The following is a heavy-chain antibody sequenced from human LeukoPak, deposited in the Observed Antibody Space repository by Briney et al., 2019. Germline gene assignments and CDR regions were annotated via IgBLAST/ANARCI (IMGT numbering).Heavy chain of an antibody. J-gene: IGHJ4*02. CDR3: ARDNGHKSVDY. V-gene: IGHV1-18*01. CDR2: ISGYSAPT. CDR1: VYTFSSYG. Sequence: GASVKVSCKTFVYTFSSYGISWLRHAPGQGLEWMGWISGYSAPTNYAQRFQGRVTMTKDTSASTLYLELRSLRSDDTAVYYCARDNGHKSVDYWGQGTLVTVSS. D-gene: IGHD2-21*01.